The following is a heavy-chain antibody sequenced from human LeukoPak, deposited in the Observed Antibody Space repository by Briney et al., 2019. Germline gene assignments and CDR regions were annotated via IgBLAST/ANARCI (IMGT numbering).Heavy chain of an antibody. CDR2: INTDGSST. CDR3: AKQQLVSHFDY. CDR1: GFTFSSYW. D-gene: IGHD6-6*01. V-gene: IGHV3-74*01. J-gene: IGHJ4*02. Sequence: GGSLRLSCAASGFTFSSYWMHWVRQAPGKGLVWVSRINTDGSSTSYADSVKGRFTISRDNSKNTLYLQMNSLRAEDTAVYYCAKQQLVSHFDYWGQGTLVTVSS.